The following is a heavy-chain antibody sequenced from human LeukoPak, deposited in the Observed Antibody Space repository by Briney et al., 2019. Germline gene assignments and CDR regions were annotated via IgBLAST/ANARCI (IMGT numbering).Heavy chain of an antibody. V-gene: IGHV4-4*07. J-gene: IGHJ6*02. CDR3: ARDQLASYYDSSGRSYYYYGMDV. D-gene: IGHD3-22*01. Sequence: SETLSLTCTVSGGSISSYYWSWIRQPAGKGLEWIGRIYTSGSTNYNPSLKSRVTISVDTSKNQFSLKLSSVTAADTAVYYCARDQLASYYDSSGRSYYYYGMDVWGQGTTVTVSS. CDR1: GGSISSYY. CDR2: IYTSGST.